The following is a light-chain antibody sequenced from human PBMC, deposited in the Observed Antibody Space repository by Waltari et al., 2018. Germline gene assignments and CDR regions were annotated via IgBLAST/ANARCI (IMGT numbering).Light chain of an antibody. J-gene: IGKJ1*01. CDR2: MIT. CDR3: MQARQTPWT. Sequence: DIVMTQSPLFLPVTPGEPASISCRSSQSLLHSSGNTFLDWYLKKPGQSPQLLNYMITNRAAGVPDRFSSSGSGTDFTLKISRVEAEYVGIYYCMQARQTPWTFGQGTRVEIK. V-gene: IGKV2-28*01. CDR1: QSLLHSSGNTF.